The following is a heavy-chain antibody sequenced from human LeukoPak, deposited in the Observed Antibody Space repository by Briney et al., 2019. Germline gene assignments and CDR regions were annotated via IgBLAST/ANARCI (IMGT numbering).Heavy chain of an antibody. CDR1: VFTFSDYY. Sequence: PGGSLRLSCAASVFTFSDYYMSWIRQAPGKGLEWVSYISSSGSTIYYADSVKGRFTISRDNAKNSLYLQMNSLRAEDTAVYYCARVGYSDSGDSFYRYYGMDVWGQGTTVTASS. V-gene: IGHV3-11*01. CDR2: ISSSGSTI. D-gene: IGHD2-21*02. CDR3: ARVGYSDSGDSFYRYYGMDV. J-gene: IGHJ6*02.